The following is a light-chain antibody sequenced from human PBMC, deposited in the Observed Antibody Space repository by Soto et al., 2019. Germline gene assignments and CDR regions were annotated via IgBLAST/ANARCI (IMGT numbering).Light chain of an antibody. CDR3: SSYTSSNTVV. J-gene: IGLJ3*02. CDR2: DVS. V-gene: IGLV2-14*01. Sequence: QSALTQPASVSGSPGQSITISCTGTSSDVGGYNYVSWYQQHPGKAPKLMIYDVSNRPSGDSNRFSGSKSGNTASLTISGLQAEDEADYYCSSYTSSNTVVFGGGTKLTVL. CDR1: SSDVGGYNY.